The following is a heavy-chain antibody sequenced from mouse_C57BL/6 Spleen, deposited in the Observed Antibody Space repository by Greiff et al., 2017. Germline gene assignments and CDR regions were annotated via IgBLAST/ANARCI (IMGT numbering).Heavy chain of an antibody. CDR3: ARRRYYGSSRYFDV. CDR1: GYTFTSYW. CDR2: IDPSDSYT. J-gene: IGHJ1*03. V-gene: IGHV1-59*01. D-gene: IGHD1-1*01. Sequence: QVQLQQPGAELVRPGTSVKLSCKASGYTFTSYWMHWVKQRPGQGLEWIGVIDPSDSYTNYNQKFKGKATLTVDTSSSAAYLQLSSLTSEDAAVYYCARRRYYGSSRYFDVWGTGTTVTVSS.